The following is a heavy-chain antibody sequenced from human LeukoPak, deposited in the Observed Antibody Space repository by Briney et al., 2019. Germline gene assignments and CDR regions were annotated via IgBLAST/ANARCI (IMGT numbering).Heavy chain of an antibody. Sequence: QPSETLSLTCTVSGGSISSGGYYWSWIRQPPGKGLEWIGYIYYSGSTNYNPSLKSRVTISVDTSKNQFSLKLSSVTAADTAVYYCARDERDYGGNWFDPWGQGTLVTVSS. J-gene: IGHJ5*02. D-gene: IGHD4-23*01. CDR2: IYYSGST. CDR3: ARDERDYGGNWFDP. V-gene: IGHV4-61*08. CDR1: GGSISSGGYY.